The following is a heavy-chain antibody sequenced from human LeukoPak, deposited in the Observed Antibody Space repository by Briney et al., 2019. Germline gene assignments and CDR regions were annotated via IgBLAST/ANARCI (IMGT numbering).Heavy chain of an antibody. Sequence: GASVTVSCKASGYTFTSYGIRWVRQAPGQGLEWMGWISAYNGNTNYAQKLQGRVTITKDTSTSTAYMELRSLRSDDTAVYYCATYGYNDYWGQGTLVTVSS. CDR3: ATYGYNDY. D-gene: IGHD5-24*01. CDR2: ISAYNGNT. CDR1: GYTFTSYG. J-gene: IGHJ4*02. V-gene: IGHV1-18*01.